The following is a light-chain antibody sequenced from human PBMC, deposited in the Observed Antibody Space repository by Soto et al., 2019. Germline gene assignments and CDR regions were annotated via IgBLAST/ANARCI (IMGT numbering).Light chain of an antibody. Sequence: ETVMTQSPATLSVPPRERATLSCRASQSIGSKLAWYQQKPGQAPRILFYGASARATGVPARISGSGSGTEFTLTISSLQSEDFAVYYCQQYNDWPRTFGQGTKVDIK. CDR3: QQYNDWPRT. J-gene: IGKJ1*01. V-gene: IGKV3-15*01. CDR2: GAS. CDR1: QSIGSK.